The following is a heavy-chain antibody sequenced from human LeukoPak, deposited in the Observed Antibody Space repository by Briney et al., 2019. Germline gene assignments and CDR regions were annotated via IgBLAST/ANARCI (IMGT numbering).Heavy chain of an antibody. V-gene: IGHV4-59*08. D-gene: IGHD5-12*01. CDR2: IYYSGST. Sequence: SETLSLTCTVSGGSISSYYWSWIRQPPGKGLEWIGCIYYSGSTNYNPSLKSRVTISVDTSKNQFSLKLSSVTAADTAVYYCARLPYSGSLDYWGQGTLVTVSS. CDR3: ARLPYSGSLDY. CDR1: GGSISSYY. J-gene: IGHJ4*02.